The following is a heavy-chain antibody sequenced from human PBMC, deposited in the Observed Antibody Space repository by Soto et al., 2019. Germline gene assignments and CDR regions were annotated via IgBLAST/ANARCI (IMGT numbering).Heavy chain of an antibody. J-gene: IGHJ4*02. Sequence: PSETLSLTCTVSGGSISSYYWSWIRQPPGKGLEWIGYIYYSGSTNYNPSLKSRVTISVDTSKNQFSMKLSSVTAADTAVYYCAREYGGGDYFDYWGQGTLVTVSS. CDR2: IYYSGST. V-gene: IGHV4-59*01. D-gene: IGHD3-16*01. CDR1: GGSISSYY. CDR3: AREYGGGDYFDY.